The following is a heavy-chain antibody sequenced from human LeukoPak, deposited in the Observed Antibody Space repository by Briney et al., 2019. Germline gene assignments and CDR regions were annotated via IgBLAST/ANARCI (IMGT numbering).Heavy chain of an antibody. CDR1: GDSVSSNSAA. D-gene: IGHD5-24*01. Sequence: SRTLSLTCAISGDSVSSNSAAWNWIRQSPSRGLEWLGRTYYRSKWYNDYAVSMKSRITINPDTSRNQFSLQLNSVTPGDTAVYYCARDRDGRDAFDIWGQGTMVTVSS. J-gene: IGHJ3*02. CDR3: ARDRDGRDAFDI. CDR2: TYYRSKWYN. V-gene: IGHV6-1*01.